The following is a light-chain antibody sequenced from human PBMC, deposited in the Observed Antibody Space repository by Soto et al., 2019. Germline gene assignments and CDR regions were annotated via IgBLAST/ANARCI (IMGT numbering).Light chain of an antibody. CDR2: WAA. J-gene: IGKJ1*01. V-gene: IGKV4-1*01. CDR1: QSVLHSSNNTNY. CDR3: QQYYSSPT. Sequence: IVMTQSPDSLAVSLGERATINCKSSQSVLHSSNNTNYLAWYQQKPGQPPKELIYWAATRESGVPDRFSGSGSGTDFTLTISSLQAEDVAVYYCQQYYSSPTFGQGTKVDIK.